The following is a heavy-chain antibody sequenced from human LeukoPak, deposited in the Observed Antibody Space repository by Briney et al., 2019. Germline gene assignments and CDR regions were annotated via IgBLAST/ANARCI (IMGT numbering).Heavy chain of an antibody. J-gene: IGHJ4*02. V-gene: IGHV4-61*02. CDR1: GGSISSGSYY. CDR2: IYTSGST. Sequence: PSETLSLTCTVSGGSISSGSYYWSWIRQPAGKGLEWIGRIYTSGSTNYNPSLKSRVTISVDTSKNQFSLKLSSVTAADTAVYYCARGGGYDFWSGYSSEFYYFDYWGQGTLVTVSS. D-gene: IGHD3-3*01. CDR3: ARGGGYDFWSGYSSEFYYFDY.